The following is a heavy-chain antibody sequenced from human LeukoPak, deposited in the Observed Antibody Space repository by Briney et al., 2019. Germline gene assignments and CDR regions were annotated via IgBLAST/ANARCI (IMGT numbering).Heavy chain of an antibody. Sequence: ASVKVSCMASGYTFTSYGISWVRQAPGQGLEWMGWISAYNGNTNYAQKLQGRATMTTDTSTSTAFMELRSLRSDDTAVYYCARDSPASGIAPTFDPWGQGTLVTVSS. CDR1: GYTFTSYG. D-gene: IGHD6-13*01. V-gene: IGHV1-18*01. CDR2: ISAYNGNT. CDR3: ARDSPASGIAPTFDP. J-gene: IGHJ5*02.